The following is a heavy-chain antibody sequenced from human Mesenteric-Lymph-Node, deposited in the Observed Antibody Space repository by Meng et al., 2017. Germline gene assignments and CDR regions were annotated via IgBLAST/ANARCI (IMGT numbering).Heavy chain of an antibody. Sequence: ASVKVSCKASGYTFTGYYMHWVRQAPGQGLEWMGWINPNSGGTNYAQKFQGRVTMTRDTSISTAYMELSRLRSDDTAVYYCAREKLWFGEYIAFDIWGQGTMVTVSS. V-gene: IGHV1-2*02. CDR3: AREKLWFGEYIAFDI. CDR1: GYTFTGYY. J-gene: IGHJ3*02. D-gene: IGHD3-10*01. CDR2: INPNSGGT.